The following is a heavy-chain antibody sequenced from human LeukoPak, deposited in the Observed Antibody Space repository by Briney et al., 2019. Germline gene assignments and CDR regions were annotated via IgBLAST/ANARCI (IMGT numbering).Heavy chain of an antibody. D-gene: IGHD3-3*01. CDR3: AKDTVDDFWSGYYKDWFDP. CDR1: GFTLSSYA. Sequence: GGSLRLSCAASGFTLSSYAMSWVRQAPGKGLEWVSAISGSGGSTYYADSVKGRFTISRDNSKNTLYLQMNSLRAEDTAVYYCAKDTVDDFWSGYYKDWFDPWGQGTLVTVSS. J-gene: IGHJ5*02. CDR2: ISGSGGST. V-gene: IGHV3-23*01.